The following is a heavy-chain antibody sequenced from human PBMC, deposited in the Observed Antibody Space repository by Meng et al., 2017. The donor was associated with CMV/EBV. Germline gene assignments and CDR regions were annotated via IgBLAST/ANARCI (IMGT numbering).Heavy chain of an antibody. CDR2: INWNGGST. V-gene: IGHV3-20*04. J-gene: IGHJ6*02. Sequence: ETLSLTCAASGFTFDDYGMNWVRQAPGKGLEWVSGINWNGGSTGYADSVKGRFTISRDNAKNSLYLQMNSLRAEDTALYYCARVRLRKHYYYGMDVWGQGTTVTVSS. CDR1: GFTFDDYG. D-gene: IGHD3-16*01. CDR3: ARVRLRKHYYYGMDV.